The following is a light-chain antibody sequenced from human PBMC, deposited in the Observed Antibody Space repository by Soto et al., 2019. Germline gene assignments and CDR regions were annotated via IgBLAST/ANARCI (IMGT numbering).Light chain of an antibody. Sequence: DVVMPQSPLSLPVTLGQPASISCRSSQSLVYSDGNTYLNWLQQRPGQSPRRLIYKVSNRDSGVPDRFGGSGSGTDFSLKISRVEAEDVGVYYCMQGRHWPRTFGQGNKGAIK. J-gene: IGKJ1*01. CDR3: MQGRHWPRT. V-gene: IGKV2-30*01. CDR1: QSLVYSDGNTY. CDR2: KVS.